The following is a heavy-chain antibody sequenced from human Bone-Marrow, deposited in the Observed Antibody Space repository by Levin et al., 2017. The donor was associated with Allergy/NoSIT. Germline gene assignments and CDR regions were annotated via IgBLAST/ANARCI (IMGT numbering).Heavy chain of an antibody. CDR3: AKSLQRRTSGYGLH. Sequence: GGSLRLSCAGSGFTFSAYAMHWVRQAPGKGLEWLALILYDGSKKFYADSVKGRFTISRDNYGDTVSLQMNSLRHDDSAVYYCAKSLQRRTSGYGLHWGRGTQVVVSS. V-gene: IGHV3-30*04. CDR2: ILYDGSKK. CDR1: GFTFSAYA. J-gene: IGHJ4*02. D-gene: IGHD5-12*01.